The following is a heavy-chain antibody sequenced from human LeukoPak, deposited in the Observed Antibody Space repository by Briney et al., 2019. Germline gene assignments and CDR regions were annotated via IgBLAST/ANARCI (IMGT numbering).Heavy chain of an antibody. CDR3: ARFSGSGWSIYYFDY. V-gene: IGHV5-51*01. CDR1: GYSFTSYR. J-gene: IGHJ4*02. Sequence: GASLKISGKGSGYSFTSYRIGWVRQLPGKGLEWMGIIYPGDSDTRYSPSFQGQVTISADKSISTAYLQWSSLKASDTAMYYCARFSGSGWSIYYFDYWGQGTLVTVSS. D-gene: IGHD6-19*01. CDR2: IYPGDSDT.